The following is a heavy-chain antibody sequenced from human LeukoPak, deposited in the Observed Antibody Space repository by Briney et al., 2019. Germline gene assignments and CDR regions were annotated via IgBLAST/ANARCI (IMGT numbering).Heavy chain of an antibody. Sequence: GGSLGLSCAASGFGFGSYGMNWVRQTPGKGLEWISYISYTSNTIYDADSVKGRFTISRDNAKNSLYLQMNSLRDEDTALYYCARDRGSYFDFWGQGTLVTVSS. J-gene: IGHJ4*02. CDR2: ISYTSNTI. V-gene: IGHV3-48*02. CDR3: ARDRGSYFDF. CDR1: GFGFGSYG. D-gene: IGHD3-10*01.